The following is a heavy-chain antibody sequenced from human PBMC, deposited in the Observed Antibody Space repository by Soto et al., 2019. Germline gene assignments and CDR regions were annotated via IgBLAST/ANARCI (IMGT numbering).Heavy chain of an antibody. Sequence: QVQLVESGGGVVQPGRSLRLSCAASGFTFSSYGMHWVRQAPGKGLEWVAVIWYDGSNKYYADSVKGRFTISRDNSKDTLYLQMTSLRAEDTAVYYCAREDSGYGSNDYWGQGTLVTVSS. CDR2: IWYDGSNK. CDR3: AREDSGYGSNDY. J-gene: IGHJ4*02. CDR1: GFTFSSYG. V-gene: IGHV3-33*01. D-gene: IGHD5-12*01.